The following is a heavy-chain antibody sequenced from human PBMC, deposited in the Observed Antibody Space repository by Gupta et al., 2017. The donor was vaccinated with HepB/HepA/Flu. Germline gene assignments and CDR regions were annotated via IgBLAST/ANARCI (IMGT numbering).Heavy chain of an antibody. CDR3: ARDFYSSGWYTFDY. D-gene: IGHD6-19*01. V-gene: IGHV3-30-3*01. CDR2: ISYDGSNK. CDR1: GFTFSSYA. J-gene: IGHJ4*02. Sequence: QVQLVESGGGVVQPGKSLRLSCAASGFTFSSYAMHWVRQAPGKGLGWVALISYDGSNKYYADSVQGRFTISRDNSKNKLYLQMNSLRAEDTAVYYCARDFYSSGWYTFDYWGQGTLVTVSS.